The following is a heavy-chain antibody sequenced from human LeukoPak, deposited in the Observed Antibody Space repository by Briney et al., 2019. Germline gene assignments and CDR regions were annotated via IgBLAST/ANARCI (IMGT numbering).Heavy chain of an antibody. CDR1: GYTFTSYD. J-gene: IGHJ6*02. CDR2: MNPNSGNT. V-gene: IGHV1-8*01. D-gene: IGHD6-19*01. CDR3: ARAPRAVAGTYYGMDV. Sequence: ASVKVSCKASGYTFTSYDINWVRQTTGQGLEWMGWMNPNSGNTGYAQKFQGRITMTRATSMSTAYMELNSLRSEDTAVYYCARAPRAVAGTYYGMDVWGQGTTVTVSS.